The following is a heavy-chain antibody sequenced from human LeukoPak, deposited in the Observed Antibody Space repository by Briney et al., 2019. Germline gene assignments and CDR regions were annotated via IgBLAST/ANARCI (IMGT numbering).Heavy chain of an antibody. J-gene: IGHJ4*02. CDR2: IYHSGST. Sequence: PPETLSLTCAVSGGSISSSNWWSWVRQPPGKGLEWIGEIYHSGSTNYNPSLKSRVTISVDKSKNQFSLKLSSVTAADTAVYYCARAPIELQRIDYWGQGTLVTVSS. V-gene: IGHV4-4*03. CDR1: GGSISSSNW. D-gene: IGHD2-8*01. CDR3: ARAPIELQRIDY.